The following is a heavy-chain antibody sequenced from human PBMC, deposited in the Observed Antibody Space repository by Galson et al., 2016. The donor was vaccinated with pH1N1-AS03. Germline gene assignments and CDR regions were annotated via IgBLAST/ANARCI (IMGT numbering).Heavy chain of an antibody. J-gene: IGHJ5*02. CDR2: ISGGSSYI. Sequence: SLRLSCAASGFTFSHYSMNWVRQAPGKGLEWVSSISGGSSYIYYADSVKGRFTISRDNMKKSLYLQLNSLRAEDTGIYYCARDRGWNYGGLDLWGQGTLVTVSS. CDR1: GFTFSHYS. CDR3: ARDRGWNYGGLDL. V-gene: IGHV3-21*01. D-gene: IGHD1-7*01.